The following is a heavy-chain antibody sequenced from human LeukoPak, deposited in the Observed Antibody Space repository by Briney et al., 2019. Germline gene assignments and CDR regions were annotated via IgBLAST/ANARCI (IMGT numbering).Heavy chain of an antibody. Sequence: GASVKVSCKTSGYAFTTYYIHWVRRAPGQGLECMGWINPDSGDTHYAQKFQGRVTMTRDTSISTAYMELSRLRSDDTAVYYCARDLRIARDTTLVGVDPWGQGTLVTVSS. J-gene: IGHJ5*02. D-gene: IGHD6-13*01. CDR1: GYAFTTYY. CDR2: INPDSGDT. V-gene: IGHV1-2*02. CDR3: ARDLRIARDTTLVGVDP.